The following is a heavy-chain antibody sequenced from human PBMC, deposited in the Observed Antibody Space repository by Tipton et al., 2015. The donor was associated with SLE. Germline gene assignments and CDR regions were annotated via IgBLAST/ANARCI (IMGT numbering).Heavy chain of an antibody. D-gene: IGHD3-10*01. CDR2: ISWNSGSI. J-gene: IGHJ3*02. CDR1: GFTFDDYV. CDR3: AKDRGSNRYYYFKGGAFDI. Sequence: QLVQSGGGLVQPGRSLRLSCAASGFTFDDYVMHWVRQAPGKGLEWVSGISWNSGSIGYADSVKGRFTISRDNAKNSLYLQMNSLRAEDTALYYCAKDRGSNRYYYFKGGAFDIWGQGTMVTVSS. V-gene: IGHV3-9*01.